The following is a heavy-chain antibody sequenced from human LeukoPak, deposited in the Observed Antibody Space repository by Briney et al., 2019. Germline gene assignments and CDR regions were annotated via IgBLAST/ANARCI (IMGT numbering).Heavy chain of an antibody. J-gene: IGHJ4*02. D-gene: IGHD4-17*01. CDR1: GVSISSGSYY. Sequence: ASETLSLTCTVSGVSISSGSYYWSWIRQPAGKGLEWVGRIYTSGSTNYNPSLKSRVTISVDTSKNQFSLKLSSVTAADTAVYYCAREDYGDYLAWFDYWGQGTLVTVSS. CDR2: IYTSGST. V-gene: IGHV4-61*02. CDR3: AREDYGDYLAWFDY.